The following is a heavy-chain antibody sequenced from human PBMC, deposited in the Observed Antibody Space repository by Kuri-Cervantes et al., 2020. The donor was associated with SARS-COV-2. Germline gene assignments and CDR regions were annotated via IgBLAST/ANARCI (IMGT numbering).Heavy chain of an antibody. V-gene: IGHV3-23*01. CDR2: ISGSGGST. CDR3: ARVGYSYGYLFDY. CDR1: GFTFSSYA. D-gene: IGHD5-18*01. J-gene: IGHJ4*02. Sequence: GGSLRLSCAASGFTFSSYAMSWVRQAPGKGLEWVSAISGSGGSTYYADSVRGRFTISRDNSKNTLYLQMNNLRAEDTAVYYCARVGYSYGYLFDYWGQGTPVTVSS.